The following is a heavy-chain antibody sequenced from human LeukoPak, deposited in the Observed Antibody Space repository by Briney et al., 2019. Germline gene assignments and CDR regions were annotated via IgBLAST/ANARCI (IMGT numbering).Heavy chain of an antibody. Sequence: SETLSLTCAVYGGSFSGYYWSWIRQPPGKGLEWIGEINHSGSTNYNPSLKSRVTISVDTSKNQFSLKLSSVTAADTAVYYCARVGGIVVVTAIYTYYFDYWGQGTLVTVSS. CDR1: GGSFSGYY. CDR3: ARVGGIVVVTAIYTYYFDY. V-gene: IGHV4-34*01. J-gene: IGHJ4*02. D-gene: IGHD2-21*02. CDR2: INHSGST.